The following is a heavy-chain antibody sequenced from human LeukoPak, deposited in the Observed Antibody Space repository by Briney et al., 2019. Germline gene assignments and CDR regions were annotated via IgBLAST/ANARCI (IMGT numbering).Heavy chain of an antibody. Sequence: KPSETLSLTCSVSVGSISSYYWSWIRQPPGKGLEWIGYIYYSGSTNYNPSLRSRVTISVDTSKNQFSLKLSSVTAADTAVYYCARSGVGPPVTEPFDYWGQGTLVIVFS. V-gene: IGHV4-59*01. CDR2: IYYSGST. J-gene: IGHJ4*02. CDR1: VGSISSYY. CDR3: ARSGVGPPVTEPFDY. D-gene: IGHD3-10*01.